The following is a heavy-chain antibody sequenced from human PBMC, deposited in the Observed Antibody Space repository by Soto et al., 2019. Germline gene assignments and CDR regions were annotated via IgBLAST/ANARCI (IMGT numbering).Heavy chain of an antibody. CDR1: GGSVSSGSYY. CDR2: MSHSGGT. CDR3: ARGGGSYSSGWYYDS. J-gene: IGHJ4*02. V-gene: IGHV4-34*01. D-gene: IGHD6-19*01. Sequence: QVQLQQWGAGLLKPSETLSLTCAVYGGSVSSGSYYWSWIRQPPGKGLEWIGEMSHSGGTHFNPSLKSRVTISVETSKNQFSLELTSVTATDTAVYYGARGGGSYSSGWYYDSWGQGTLVTVSS.